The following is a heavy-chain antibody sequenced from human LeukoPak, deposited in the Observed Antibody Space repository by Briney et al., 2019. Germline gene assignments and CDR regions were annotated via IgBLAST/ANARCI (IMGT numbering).Heavy chain of an antibody. CDR1: GFTFSSYS. D-gene: IGHD6-13*01. CDR2: ISSSSSTI. CDR3: ARDRGPYSSSWYPNYYYYYYYMDV. V-gene: IGHV3-48*04. Sequence: GGSLRLSCAASGFTFSSYSMNWVRQAPGKGLEWVSYISSSSSTIYYADSVKGRFTISRDNAKNSLYLQMNSLRAEDTAVYYCARDRGPYSSSWYPNYYYYYYYMDVWGKGTTVTVSS. J-gene: IGHJ6*03.